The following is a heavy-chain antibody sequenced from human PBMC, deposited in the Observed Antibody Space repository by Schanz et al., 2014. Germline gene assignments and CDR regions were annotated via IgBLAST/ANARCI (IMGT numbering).Heavy chain of an antibody. Sequence: EVQLVESGGGLVQPGGSLRLSCTASGFTFSSYSMNWVRQAPGKGLEWVSGITGASDHIDYAESVKGRFTISRDNSKNTLYLQMNTLRAEDTAVYYCARKMKLGVYGGKGHDSLDIWGQGTMVTVSP. CDR3: ARKMKLGVYGGKGHDSLDI. J-gene: IGHJ3*02. CDR2: ITGASDHI. D-gene: IGHD4-17*01. CDR1: GFTFSSYS. V-gene: IGHV3-23*04.